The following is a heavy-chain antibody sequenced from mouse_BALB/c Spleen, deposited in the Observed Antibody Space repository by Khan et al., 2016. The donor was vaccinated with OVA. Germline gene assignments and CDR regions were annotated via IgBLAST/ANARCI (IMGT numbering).Heavy chain of an antibody. CDR2: ISPGNSDT. V-gene: IGHV1-5*01. CDR3: TRNGFGNYESWDY. D-gene: IGHD2-1*01. Sequence: EVKLEESGTVLARPGASVKMSCKASGYTFTSYWMHWVKQRPGQGLEWIGAISPGNSDTNYNQKFKGKAKLTAVTSTSTAYLELNSLTNEDSAGYDCTRNGFGNYESWDYWGQGTTLTVSS. CDR1: GYTFTSYW. J-gene: IGHJ2*01.